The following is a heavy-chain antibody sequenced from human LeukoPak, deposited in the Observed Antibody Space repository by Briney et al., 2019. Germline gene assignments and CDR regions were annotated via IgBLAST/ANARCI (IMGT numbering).Heavy chain of an antibody. CDR3: ARISSSWLPYAFDI. CDR2: INHGGGT. CDR1: GGSFSDYF. V-gene: IGHV4-34*01. D-gene: IGHD6-13*01. J-gene: IGHJ3*02. Sequence: SETLSLTCAVYGGSFSDYFWNWIRQTPGKGLEWIGEINHGGGTNYNPSLKSRVTISVDTSKNQFSLKLSSVTAADTAVYYCARISSSWLPYAFDIWGQGTMVTVSS.